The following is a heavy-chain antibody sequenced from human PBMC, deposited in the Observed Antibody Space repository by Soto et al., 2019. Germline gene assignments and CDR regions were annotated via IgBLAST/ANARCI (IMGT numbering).Heavy chain of an antibody. V-gene: IGHV1-2*04. CDR2: INPNSGGT. D-gene: IGHD3-10*01. CDR3: AREGGMVRGVHNWFDP. J-gene: IGHJ5*02. CDR1: GYTFTGYY. Sequence: ASVKVSCKASGYTFTGYYMHWVRQAPGQGPEWMGWINPNSGGTNYAQKFQGWVTMTRDTSISTAYMELSRLRSDDTAVYYCAREGGMVRGVHNWFDPWGQGTLVTVSS.